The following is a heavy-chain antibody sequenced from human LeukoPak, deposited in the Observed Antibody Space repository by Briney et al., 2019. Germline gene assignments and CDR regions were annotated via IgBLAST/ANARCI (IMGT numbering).Heavy chain of an antibody. CDR2: IKQDGSEK. D-gene: IGHD3-10*01. CDR1: GFTFSSYW. J-gene: IGHJ4*02. Sequence: GGSLRLCCAASGFTFSSYWMSWVRQAPGKGLEWVANIKQDGSEKYYVDSVKGRFTISRDNAKNSLYLQMNSLRAEDTAVYYCASDREYYYGSGSFDYWGQGTLVTVSS. CDR3: ASDREYYYGSGSFDY. V-gene: IGHV3-7*04.